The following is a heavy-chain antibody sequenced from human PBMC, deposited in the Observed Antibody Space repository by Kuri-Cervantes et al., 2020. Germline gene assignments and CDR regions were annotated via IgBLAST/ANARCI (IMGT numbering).Heavy chain of an antibody. J-gene: IGHJ4*02. CDR3: AKGVPYSSSWFDY. Sequence: GESLKISCAASGFTFDDYTMHWVRQAPGKGLEWVSLISWDGGSTYYADSVKGRFTISRDNAKNSLYLQMNSLRTEDTALYYCAKGVPYSSSWFDYWGQGTLVTVSS. V-gene: IGHV3-43*01. CDR2: ISWDGGST. CDR1: GFTFDDYT. D-gene: IGHD6-13*01.